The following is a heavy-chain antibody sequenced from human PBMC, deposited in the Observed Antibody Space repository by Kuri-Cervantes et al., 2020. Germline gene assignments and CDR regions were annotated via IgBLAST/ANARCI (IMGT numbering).Heavy chain of an antibody. CDR3: AREGITLVRGVIVDAFDI. CDR1: GFTFSSYG. Sequence: GESLKISCAASGFTFSSYGMHWVRQAPGKGLEWVAVMSFDGINRYYADSVKGRFTISRDNSQNTLYLQMNNLRPEDTAVYYCAREGITLVRGVIVDAFDIWGQGTMVTVSS. D-gene: IGHD3-10*01. J-gene: IGHJ3*02. V-gene: IGHV3-30*03. CDR2: MSFDGINR.